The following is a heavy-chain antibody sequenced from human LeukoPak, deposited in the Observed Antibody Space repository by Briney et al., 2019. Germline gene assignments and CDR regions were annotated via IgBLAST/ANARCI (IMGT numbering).Heavy chain of an antibody. CDR3: VKDWRDESNCGGDCLQY. V-gene: IGHV3-23*01. CDR1: GFTFNTYA. D-gene: IGHD2-21*02. J-gene: IGHJ4*02. CDR2: FSVSGGGT. Sequence: GGSLRLSCGASGFTFNTYAMTWVRQAPGKGLEGVSSFSVSGGGTYYEDSVRGRFIISRDNSKNTLYLHMRSLRAEDTAVYYCVKDWRDESNCGGDCLQYWGQGTLVTVSS.